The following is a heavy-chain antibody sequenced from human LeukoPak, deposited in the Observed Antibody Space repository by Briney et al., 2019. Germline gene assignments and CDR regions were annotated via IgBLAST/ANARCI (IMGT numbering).Heavy chain of an antibody. Sequence: SETLSLTCAVYGGSFSGYYWSWIRQPPGKGLEWIGEINHSGSTNYNPSLKSRVTISVDTSKNHFSLNLSSVTAADTAVYYCARGNNPYYFDYWGQGTLVTVSS. CDR2: INHSGST. D-gene: IGHD2/OR15-2a*01. J-gene: IGHJ4*02. CDR3: ARGNNPYYFDY. V-gene: IGHV4-34*01. CDR1: GGSFSGYY.